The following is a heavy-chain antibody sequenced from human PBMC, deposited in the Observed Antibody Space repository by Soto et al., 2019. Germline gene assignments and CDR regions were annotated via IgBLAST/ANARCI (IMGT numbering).Heavy chain of an antibody. CDR1: GGGFSSHA. CDR2: IIPIIGTT. Sequence: GAAVKVSCKASGGGFSSHAVSWVRQAPGQGLEWLGRIIPIIGTTDYAQKFQGRVTITADASTSTTSMELGGLGYDDTAVYYCAKAIQASEDYFDSWGQGTLVTVSS. D-gene: IGHD1-1*01. CDR3: AKAIQASEDYFDS. J-gene: IGHJ4*02. V-gene: IGHV1-69*11.